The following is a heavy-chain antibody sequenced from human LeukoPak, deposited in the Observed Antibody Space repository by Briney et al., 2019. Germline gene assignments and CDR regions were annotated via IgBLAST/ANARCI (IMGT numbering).Heavy chain of an antibody. CDR2: ISSSGSTI. Sequence: GGSLRLSCAASGVTFSDYYMSWIRQAPGKGLEWVSYISSSGSTIYYADSVKGRFTISRDNAKDSLYLQMNSLRAEDTAVYYCARENLRYSNSYGMDVWGQGTTVTVSS. D-gene: IGHD3-9*01. V-gene: IGHV3-11*01. J-gene: IGHJ6*02. CDR3: ARENLRYSNSYGMDV. CDR1: GVTFSDYY.